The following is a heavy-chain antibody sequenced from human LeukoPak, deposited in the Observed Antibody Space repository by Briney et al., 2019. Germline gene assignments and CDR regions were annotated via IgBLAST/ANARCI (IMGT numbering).Heavy chain of an antibody. D-gene: IGHD3-3*01. CDR1: GGSFSGYY. CDR3: ARKRVFGVVSS. V-gene: IGHV4-34*01. Sequence: LETLSLTCAVYGGSFSGYYWSWIRQPPGKGLEWIGEINHSGSTNYNPSLKSRVTISVDTSKNQFSLKLSSVTAADTAVYYCARKRVFGVVSSWGQGTLVTVSS. J-gene: IGHJ5*02. CDR2: INHSGST.